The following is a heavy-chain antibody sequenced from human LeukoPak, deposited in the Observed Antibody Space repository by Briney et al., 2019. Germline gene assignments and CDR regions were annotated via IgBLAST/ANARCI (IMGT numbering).Heavy chain of an antibody. CDR3: ARQPSSRLVPGHFDY. D-gene: IGHD6-19*01. CDR2: IYHSGST. Sequence: SSETLSLTCAVSGYSISSGYYWVWIRQPPGKGLEWIGSIYHSGSTYYNPSLKSRVTISVDTSKNQFSLKLSSVTAADTAVYYCARQPSSRLVPGHFDYWGQGTLVTVSS. V-gene: IGHV4-38-2*01. J-gene: IGHJ4*02. CDR1: GYSISSGYY.